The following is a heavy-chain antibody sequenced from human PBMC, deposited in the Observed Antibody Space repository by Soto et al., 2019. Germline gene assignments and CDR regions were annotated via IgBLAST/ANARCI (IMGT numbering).Heavy chain of an antibody. CDR1: GYTFISYC. D-gene: IGHD6-19*01. J-gene: IGHJ4*01. CDR3: GRHPPGRAVPHSPDY. Sequence: ASVHVSWKASGYTFISYCISWVRQAPGQGLERKGWISAYKGNTNYAQNLQGRDTLTTDTSTSTAFMELRSLISHDTALYYCGRHPPGRAVPHSPDYWG. V-gene: IGHV1-18*01. CDR2: ISAYKGNT.